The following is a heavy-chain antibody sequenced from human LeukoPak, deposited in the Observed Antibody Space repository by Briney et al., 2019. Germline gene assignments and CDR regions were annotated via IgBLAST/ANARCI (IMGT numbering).Heavy chain of an antibody. CDR1: GFTLSSFA. V-gene: IGHV3-30-3*01. D-gene: IGHD3-22*01. CDR2: ITHNGSNT. CDR3: ARDRGYYYDSSGYYDD. Sequence: GGSLRPACAASGFTLSSFAIRWVRQAAGEWLGWVAVITHNGSNTYYADSVKGRFTISRDNSKNTLYLQMNSLRDEDTAVYYCARDRGYYYDSSGYYDDWGKGTLVTVSS. J-gene: IGHJ4*02.